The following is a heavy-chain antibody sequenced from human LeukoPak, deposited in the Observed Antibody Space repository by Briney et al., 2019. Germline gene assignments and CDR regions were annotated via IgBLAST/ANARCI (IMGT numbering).Heavy chain of an antibody. CDR1: GGSISSYY. Sequence: ETLSLTCTVSGGSISSYYWSWIRQPAGKGLEWIGRKNTSGSTNYNPSLKSRVTMSVDTSKNQFSLKLSSVTAADTAVYYCARDRRWELRDAFDIWGQGTMVTVSS. CDR2: KNTSGST. J-gene: IGHJ3*02. D-gene: IGHD1-26*01. CDR3: ARDRRWELRDAFDI. V-gene: IGHV4-4*07.